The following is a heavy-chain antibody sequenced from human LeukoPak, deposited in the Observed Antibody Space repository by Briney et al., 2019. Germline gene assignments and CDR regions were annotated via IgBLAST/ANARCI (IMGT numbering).Heavy chain of an antibody. CDR3: ASSWYRNYFDY. Sequence: GGSLRLSCAASGFTFSSYGMHWVRQAPGKGLEWVAVISYDGSNKYYADSVKGRFTISRDNSKNTPYLQMNSLRAEDTAVYYCASSWYRNYFDYWGQGTLVTVSS. CDR2: ISYDGSNK. J-gene: IGHJ4*02. CDR1: GFTFSSYG. V-gene: IGHV3-30*03. D-gene: IGHD6-13*01.